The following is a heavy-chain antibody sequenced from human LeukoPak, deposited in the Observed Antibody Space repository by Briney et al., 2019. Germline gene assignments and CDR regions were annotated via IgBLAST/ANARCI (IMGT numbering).Heavy chain of an antibody. CDR2: IFPSGGEI. D-gene: IGHD2-8*02. CDR3: ATYRQVLLPFES. J-gene: IGHJ4*02. Sequence: GGSLRLSCAASGFTFSTFAMIWVREPPGKGLEWVSSIFPSGGEIHYADSVRGRFTISRDNSKSTLSLQMNSLRAEDTAIYYCATYRQVLLPFESWGQGTLVTVSS. CDR1: GFTFSTFA. V-gene: IGHV3-23*01.